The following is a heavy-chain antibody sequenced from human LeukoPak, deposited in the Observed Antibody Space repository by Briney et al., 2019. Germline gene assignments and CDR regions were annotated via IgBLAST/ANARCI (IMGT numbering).Heavy chain of an antibody. CDR1: GYTFTEHY. CDR2: IHSNSGGT. Sequence: ASVKVSCKASGYTFTEHYMHRVRQAPGQGLEWMGEIHSNSGGTRYAQRFQGRVTMARDTSISTVYMELSSLTSDDSAVYYCARDPPSDPSVSFDYWGQGSLVTVSS. D-gene: IGHD5-24*01. V-gene: IGHV1-2*02. CDR3: ARDPPSDPSVSFDY. J-gene: IGHJ4*02.